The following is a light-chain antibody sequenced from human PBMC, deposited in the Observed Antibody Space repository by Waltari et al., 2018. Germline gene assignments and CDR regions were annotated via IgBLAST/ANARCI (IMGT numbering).Light chain of an antibody. CDR2: DVT. CDR3: CSYAGTYTYF. Sequence: QSALTQPRSVSGSPGQSVSISCTGTSSDVGGYNYVSWYQQHPGKAPKLMIYDVTKRPSGVPDRFSGSRSDNTASLTISGLQADDEADYYCCSYAGTYTYFFGSGTKVTVL. CDR1: SSDVGGYNY. V-gene: IGLV2-11*01. J-gene: IGLJ1*01.